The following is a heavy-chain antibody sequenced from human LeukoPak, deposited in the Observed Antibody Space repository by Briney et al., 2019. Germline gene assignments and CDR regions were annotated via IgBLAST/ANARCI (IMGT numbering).Heavy chain of an antibody. CDR1: GFTFSNAW. Sequence: KPGGSLRLSCAASGFTFSNAWMSWVRQAPGKGLEWIGYVYYSGNTKYNPSLKSRVTISMDTSKNQFSLKLISVSTADTAVYYCAREGTGENHFDYWGQGTLVTVSS. D-gene: IGHD7-27*01. V-gene: IGHV4-59*01. CDR2: VYYSGNT. J-gene: IGHJ4*02. CDR3: AREGTGENHFDY.